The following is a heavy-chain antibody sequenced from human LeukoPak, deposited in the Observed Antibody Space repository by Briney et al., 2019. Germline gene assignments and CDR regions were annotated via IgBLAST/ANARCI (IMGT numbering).Heavy chain of an antibody. Sequence: GGSLRLSCAASGFTFSSYSMNWVRQAPGKGLEWVSSISSSSSYIYYADSVKGRFTISRDNAKNSLYLQMNSLRAEDTAVYYCAKGGLLQLWYRYYYGMDVWGQGTTVTVSS. CDR1: GFTFSSYS. V-gene: IGHV3-21*01. J-gene: IGHJ6*02. CDR2: ISSSSSYI. D-gene: IGHD5-18*01. CDR3: AKGGLLQLWYRYYYGMDV.